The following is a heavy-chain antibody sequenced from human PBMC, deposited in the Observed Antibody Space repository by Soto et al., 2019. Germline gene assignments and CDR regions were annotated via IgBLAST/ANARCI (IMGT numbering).Heavy chain of an antibody. CDR2: INPSGIT. D-gene: IGHD3-22*01. J-gene: IGHJ4*02. Sequence: SETLSLTCAVYGASFSGSYWTWIRQPPGKGLEWIGEINPSGITNYNPSLKSRVTISVDTSKNHFSLKLRSLTAADTAVYYCARGRDDSGDRHLGHLFDSWGQGILVTVSS. V-gene: IGHV4-34*01. CDR3: ARGRDDSGDRHLGHLFDS. CDR1: GASFSGSY.